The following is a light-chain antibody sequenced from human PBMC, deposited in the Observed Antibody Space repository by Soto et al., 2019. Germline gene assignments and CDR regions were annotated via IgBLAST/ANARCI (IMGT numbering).Light chain of an antibody. CDR2: GVS. V-gene: IGLV2-14*01. CDR1: SSDVGAYNY. CDR3: NSFAGSSYV. J-gene: IGLJ1*01. Sequence: QSALTQPASVSRSPGQSITISCTGTSSDVGAYNYVSWYRQYPGKPPKLMIYGVSNRPSGVSNRFSGSKSGNTASLTISGLQTDDEADYYCNSFAGSSYVFGTGTKVTVL.